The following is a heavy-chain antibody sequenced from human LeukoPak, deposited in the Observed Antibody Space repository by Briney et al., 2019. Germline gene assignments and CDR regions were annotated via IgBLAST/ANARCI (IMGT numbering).Heavy chain of an antibody. J-gene: IGHJ6*03. CDR3: ASANYYYYYYLDV. Sequence: SETLSLTCTVSGAPISSYYWNWIRQPPGRGLEWLGYIYYSGSTSYHPSLKRPVTMSIDTSNNQFSLKLSSVTAADTAVYYCASANYYYYYYLDVWGKGTTVTVSS. V-gene: IGHV4-59*01. CDR1: GAPISSYY. CDR2: IYYSGST.